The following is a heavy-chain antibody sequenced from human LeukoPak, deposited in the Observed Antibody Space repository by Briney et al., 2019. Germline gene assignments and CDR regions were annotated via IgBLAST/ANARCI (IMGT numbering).Heavy chain of an antibody. CDR2: INTDGSYT. D-gene: IGHD6-25*01. CDR1: GFTFSSYW. J-gene: IGHJ2*01. CDR3: ARDGLAAATLHWCFDV. Sequence: GGSLRLSCAASGFTFSSYWMHWVRHAPGKGPVWVSRINTDGSYTSYADSVKGRFTISRDNAKNTLYLQMISLRAEDTAVYYCARDGLAAATLHWCFDVRGRGTLVTASS. V-gene: IGHV3-74*01.